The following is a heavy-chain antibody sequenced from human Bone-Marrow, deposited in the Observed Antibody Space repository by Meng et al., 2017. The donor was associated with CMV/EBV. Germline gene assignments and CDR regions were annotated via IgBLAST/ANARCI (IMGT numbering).Heavy chain of an antibody. CDR2: ISSSSSTI. V-gene: IGHV3-48*04. Sequence: GESLKISCAASGFTFSSYSMNWVRQAPGKGLEWVSYISSSSSTIYYADSVKGRFTISRDNAKNSLYLQMNSLRAEDTAVYYCARDSVPTLYDFWSGYFGYFAYWGQGHLVNVSS. CDR3: ARDSVPTLYDFWSGYFGYFAY. J-gene: IGHJ4*02. D-gene: IGHD3-3*01. CDR1: GFTFSSYS.